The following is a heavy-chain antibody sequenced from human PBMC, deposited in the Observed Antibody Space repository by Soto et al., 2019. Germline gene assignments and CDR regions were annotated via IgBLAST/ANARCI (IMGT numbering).Heavy chain of an antibody. Sequence: QVQLVQSGAEVKKPGSSVKVSCKASGGTFSSYVISWVRQAPGQGLEWMGGIIPIFGTANYAQKFQGRVTITADESTSTAYMELSSLRSEDTAVYYCARGNFPAAAGTGWFDPWGQGTLVTVSS. CDR3: ARGNFPAAAGTGWFDP. J-gene: IGHJ5*02. V-gene: IGHV1-69*01. CDR1: GGTFSSYV. D-gene: IGHD6-13*01. CDR2: IIPIFGTA.